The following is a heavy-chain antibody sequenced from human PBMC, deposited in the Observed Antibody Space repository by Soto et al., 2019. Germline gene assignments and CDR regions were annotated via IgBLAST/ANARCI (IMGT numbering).Heavy chain of an antibody. CDR3: ARSYISSSYWFDP. CDR2: INPSRGTT. Sequence: GASVKVSCKASGYTFITYFMHWVRQAPGQGLEWMGVINPSRGTTTYAQKFQGRVTMTRDTSASTAYMELSSLRSEDTAMYYCARSYISSSYWFDPWGQGTLVTVSS. CDR1: GYTFITYF. J-gene: IGHJ5*02. V-gene: IGHV1-46*03. D-gene: IGHD6-6*01.